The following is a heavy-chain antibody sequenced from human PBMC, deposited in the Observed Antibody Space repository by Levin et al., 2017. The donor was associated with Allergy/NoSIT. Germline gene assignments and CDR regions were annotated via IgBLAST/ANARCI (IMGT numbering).Heavy chain of an antibody. J-gene: IGHJ4*02. V-gene: IGHV3-48*02. CDR2: ISNSGSLI. Sequence: GGSLRLSCAASGFTFSTYSMNWVRQAPGKGLECISFISNSGSLIYYADSVKGRFTISRDNAKNSLYLQMNSLRDEDTAVYYCARDTGSAYESTAGPDYWGQGTLVTVSS. CDR1: GFTFSTYS. D-gene: IGHD5-12*01. CDR3: ARDTGSAYESTAGPDY.